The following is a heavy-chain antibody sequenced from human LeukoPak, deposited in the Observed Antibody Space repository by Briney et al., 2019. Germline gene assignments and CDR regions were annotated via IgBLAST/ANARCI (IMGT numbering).Heavy chain of an antibody. Sequence: AGGSLRLSCAASGFTFSSYDMHWVRQATGKGLEWVSAIGTAGDTYYPGSVKGRFTISRENAKNSLYLQMNSLRAEDTAVYYCAREKRYRRFLESPTRYYYCYYGMDVWGQGTTVTVSS. CDR1: GFTFSSYD. J-gene: IGHJ6*02. V-gene: IGHV3-13*01. CDR3: AREKRYRRFLESPTRYYYCYYGMDV. D-gene: IGHD3-3*01. CDR2: IGTAGDT.